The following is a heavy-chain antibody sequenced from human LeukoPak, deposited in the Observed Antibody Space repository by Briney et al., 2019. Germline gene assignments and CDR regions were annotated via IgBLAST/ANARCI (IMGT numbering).Heavy chain of an antibody. CDR1: IDSFSNYH. CDR3: AKGQGATVPQVGKNWFDP. Sequence: SETLSLTCAVYIDSFSNYHWNWIRQTPAKGMEWIGEVNESGGTNISPSLRSRVILSVDTSKNQFSLKLISVTVADTAIYYCAKGQGATVPQVGKNWFDPWGQGTRVTVSS. V-gene: IGHV4-34*01. D-gene: IGHD1-26*01. CDR2: VNESGGT. J-gene: IGHJ5*02.